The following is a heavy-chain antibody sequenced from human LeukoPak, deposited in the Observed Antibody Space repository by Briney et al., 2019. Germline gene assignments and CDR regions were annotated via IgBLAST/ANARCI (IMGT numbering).Heavy chain of an antibody. CDR2: IKQDGSEK. D-gene: IGHD2-15*01. V-gene: IGHV3-7*01. J-gene: IGHJ5*02. Sequence: GGSLRLSCAASGFTFSSYWMSWVRQAPGKGLEWVANIKQDGSEKHYVDSVKGRFTISRDNAKNSLYLQMNSLRAEDTAVYYCARAGAVVDNWFDPWGQGTLVTVSS. CDR1: GFTFSSYW. CDR3: ARAGAVVDNWFDP.